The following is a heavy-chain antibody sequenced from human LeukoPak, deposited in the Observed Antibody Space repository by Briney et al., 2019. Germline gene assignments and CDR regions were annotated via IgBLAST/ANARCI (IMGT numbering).Heavy chain of an antibody. J-gene: IGHJ4*02. D-gene: IGHD3-16*02. V-gene: IGHV3-33*06. CDR3: AKEGYNYVWGSYPQPFDY. CDR2: IWYDGSNK. Sequence: PGGSLRLSCAASGFTFSSYGMHWVRQAPGKGLEWVAVIWYDGSNKYYADSVKGRFTISRDNSKNTLYLQMNSLRAEDTAVYYCAKEGYNYVWGSYPQPFDYWGQGTLVTVSS. CDR1: GFTFSSYG.